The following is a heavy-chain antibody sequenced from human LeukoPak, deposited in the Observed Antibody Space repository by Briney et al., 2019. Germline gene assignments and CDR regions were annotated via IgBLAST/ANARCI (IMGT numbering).Heavy chain of an antibody. J-gene: IGHJ4*02. CDR2: ISGSGGST. D-gene: IGHD3-9*01. CDR3: AKDGRLRYFDWAPHSDY. Sequence: PGGSLRLSCAASGFTFSSYAMSWVRQAPGKGLEWVSAISGSGGSTYYADSVKGRFTISRDNSKNTLYLQMNSLRAEDTAVYYCAKDGRLRYFDWAPHSDYWGQGTLVTVSS. CDR1: GFTFSSYA. V-gene: IGHV3-23*01.